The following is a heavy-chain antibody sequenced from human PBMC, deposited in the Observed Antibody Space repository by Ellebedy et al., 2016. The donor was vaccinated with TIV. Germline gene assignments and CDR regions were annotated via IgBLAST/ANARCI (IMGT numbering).Heavy chain of an antibody. CDR3: ARDQVFRSPSRMGLVDY. Sequence: ASVKVSCKASGYTFTGYYMHWVRQAPGQGLEWMGIINPSGGSTSYAQKFQGRVTMTRDTSTSTVYMELSSLRSEDTAVYYCARDQVFRSPSRMGLVDYWGQGTLVTVSS. CDR1: GYTFTGYY. D-gene: IGHD1-26*01. J-gene: IGHJ4*02. CDR2: INPSGGST. V-gene: IGHV1-46*01.